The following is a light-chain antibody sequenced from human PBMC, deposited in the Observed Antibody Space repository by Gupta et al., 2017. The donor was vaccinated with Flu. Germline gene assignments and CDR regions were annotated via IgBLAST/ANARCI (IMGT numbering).Light chain of an antibody. CDR1: QDISNS. CDR3: QQCANPPWT. Sequence: DMQMTQSPSSLSASVGDRVTITCQASQDISNSLNWYQQKPGRAPKLLIYDASNLETGVPSRFSGSGSRTDFTFTISSLQPEDIATYYCQQCANPPWTFGQGTKVEIK. CDR2: DAS. J-gene: IGKJ1*01. V-gene: IGKV1-33*01.